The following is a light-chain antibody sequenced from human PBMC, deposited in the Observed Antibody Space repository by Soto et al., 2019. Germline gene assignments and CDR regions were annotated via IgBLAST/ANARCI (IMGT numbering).Light chain of an antibody. Sequence: DIQMTQSPSSLSASVGDRVTITCRASQSISSYFNWYQQKPGKAPNLLIYAASSLQSGVPSRFSGSGSGTDFTLTISSLQPEDFATYYCQQSYSTLPYTFGQGTKLEIK. CDR2: AAS. CDR3: QQSYSTLPYT. V-gene: IGKV1-39*01. CDR1: QSISSY. J-gene: IGKJ2*01.